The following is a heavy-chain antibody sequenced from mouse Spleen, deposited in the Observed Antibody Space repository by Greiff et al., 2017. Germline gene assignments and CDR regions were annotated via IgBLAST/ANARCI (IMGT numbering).Heavy chain of an antibody. Sequence: EVMLVESGGGLVKLGGSLKLSCAASGFTFSSYAMSWVRQTPEKRLEWVATISSGGGNTYYPDSVKGRFTISRDNAKNTLYLQMSSLKSEDTAMYYCARHRDYGSSYYAMDYWGQGTSVTVSS. V-gene: IGHV5-9*01. CDR3: ARHRDYGSSYYAMDY. D-gene: IGHD1-1*01. CDR2: ISSGGGNT. CDR1: GFTFSSYA. J-gene: IGHJ4*01.